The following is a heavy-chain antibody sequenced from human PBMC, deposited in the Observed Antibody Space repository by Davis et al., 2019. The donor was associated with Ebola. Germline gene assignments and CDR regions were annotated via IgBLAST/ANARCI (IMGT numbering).Heavy chain of an antibody. V-gene: IGHV3-64*01. CDR3: ARDPGDIVATPFDY. Sequence: GESLKISCAASGFTFNKYEMNWVRQAPGKGLEYVSAINSNGGSIYYANSVKGRFTNSRDNSKNTLYLQMGTLRAEDTAVYYCARDPGDIVATPFDYWGQGTLVTVSS. CDR2: INSNGGSI. D-gene: IGHD5-12*01. J-gene: IGHJ4*02. CDR1: GFTFNKYE.